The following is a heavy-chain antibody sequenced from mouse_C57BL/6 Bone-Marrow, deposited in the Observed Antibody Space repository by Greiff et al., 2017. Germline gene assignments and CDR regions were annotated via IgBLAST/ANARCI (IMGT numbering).Heavy chain of an antibody. CDR3: ARGKSIYYGNYVFAY. CDR2: IDPSDSET. Sequence: QVHVKQPGAELVRPGSSVKLSCKASGYTFTSYWMHWVKQRPIQGLEWIGNIDPSDSETHYNQKFKDKATLTVDKSSSTAYMQLSSLTSEDSAVYYCARGKSIYYGNYVFAYWGQGTLVTVSA. CDR1: GYTFTSYW. J-gene: IGHJ3*01. D-gene: IGHD2-1*01. V-gene: IGHV1-52*01.